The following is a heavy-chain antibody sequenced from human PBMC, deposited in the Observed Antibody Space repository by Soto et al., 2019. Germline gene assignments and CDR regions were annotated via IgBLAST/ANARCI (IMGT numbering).Heavy chain of an antibody. CDR2: IYYSGST. CDR1: DGSIISSSNYY. V-gene: IGHV4-39*01. J-gene: IGHJ6*02. D-gene: IGHD3-16*01. Sequence: QLQVQESGPGLVKPSETLSLICTVSDGSIISSSNYYWGWIRQPPGKGLEWIGNIYYSGSTYYNPSLKSRVTISVDTSKNQFSLKLTSVTATDRAVYYSGGGEYAHYGMDVWGQGTTVTVSS. CDR3: GGGEYAHYGMDV.